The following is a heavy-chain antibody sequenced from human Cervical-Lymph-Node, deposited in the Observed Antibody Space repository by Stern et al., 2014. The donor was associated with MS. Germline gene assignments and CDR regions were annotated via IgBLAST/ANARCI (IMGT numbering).Heavy chain of an antibody. Sequence: QVQLVQSGAEVKMPGASVKVSCKTSGYTFTSYAIHWVRQAPGQRLEWMGWINVGNEKTKYSQKFQGRVSITRDTSANTTYMELSSLRSEDTAVYFCAREINFWSDDYSSPGEHWGQGTLVTVSS. J-gene: IGHJ4*02. CDR1: GYTFTSYA. V-gene: IGHV1-3*01. CDR2: INVGNEKT. D-gene: IGHD3-3*01. CDR3: AREINFWSDDYSSPGEH.